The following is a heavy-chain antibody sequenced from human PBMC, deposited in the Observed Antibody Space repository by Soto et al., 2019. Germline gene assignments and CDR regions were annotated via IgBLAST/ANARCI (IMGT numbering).Heavy chain of an antibody. D-gene: IGHD3-10*01. Sequence: SETLSLTCAVSGGSISSGGYSWSWIRQPPGKGLEWIGYIYHSGSTYYNPSLKSRVTISVDRSKNQFSLKLSSVTAADTAVYYCARAVWFGEGALSPWFDPWGQGTLVTVSS. CDR1: GGSISSGGYS. V-gene: IGHV4-30-2*01. CDR2: IYHSGST. J-gene: IGHJ5*02. CDR3: ARAVWFGEGALSPWFDP.